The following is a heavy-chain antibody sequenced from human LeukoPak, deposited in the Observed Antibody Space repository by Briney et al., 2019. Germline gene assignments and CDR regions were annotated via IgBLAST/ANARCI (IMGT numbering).Heavy chain of an antibody. Sequence: GGSLRLSCAASGFTFDDYAMHWVRQAPGKGLEWVSLISCDGGSTYYADSVKGRFTISRDNSKNSLYLQMNSLRAEDTALYYCAKSSGYYGGDFDYWGQGTLVTVSS. CDR3: AKSSGYYGGDFDY. J-gene: IGHJ4*02. V-gene: IGHV3-43D*04. D-gene: IGHD3-22*01. CDR2: ISCDGGST. CDR1: GFTFDDYA.